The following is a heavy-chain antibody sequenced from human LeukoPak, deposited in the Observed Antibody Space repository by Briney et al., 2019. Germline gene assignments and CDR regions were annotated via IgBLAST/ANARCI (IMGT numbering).Heavy chain of an antibody. CDR2: ISGSGGST. CDR1: GFTFSNYA. V-gene: IGHV3-23*01. CDR3: AKSVESAVTTNPYFDY. D-gene: IGHD4-17*01. Sequence: GGSLRLSCAASGFTFSNYAMSWVRQALGKGLKWGSVISGSGGSTYNVDPVKGRFTISRDNSKNTLYLQMNSLSAEDTAVYYCAKSVESAVTTNPYFDYWGQGILVTVSS. J-gene: IGHJ4*02.